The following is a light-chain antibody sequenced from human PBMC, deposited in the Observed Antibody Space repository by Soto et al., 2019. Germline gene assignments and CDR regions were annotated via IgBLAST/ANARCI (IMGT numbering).Light chain of an antibody. CDR2: GTS. V-gene: IGKV3-20*01. Sequence: EIVLTQSPGTLSLSPGERVTLSCRTSQTISNNHLAWYQQKPGQAPRLLIHGTSNRATGIPDRFSGSGSGTDFTLTISSLQPEDFATYYCQQVNVYPSTFGGGTKVDIK. J-gene: IGKJ4*01. CDR1: QTISNNH. CDR3: QQVNVYPST.